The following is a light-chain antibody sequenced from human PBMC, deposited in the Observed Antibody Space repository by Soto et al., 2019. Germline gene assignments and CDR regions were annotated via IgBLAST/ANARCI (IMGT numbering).Light chain of an antibody. CDR2: NVS. CDR1: SSDVGGYNY. CDR3: NSYTASRTLV. J-gene: IGLJ2*01. Sequence: QSALTQPAFVSGSPGQSITISCTGTSSDVGGYNYVSWYQHHPGKAPKLLIYNVSDRPSGVSNRFSGSKSGNTASLIISGLQAEDEADYYCNSYTASRTLVFGGGTKLTVL. V-gene: IGLV2-14*03.